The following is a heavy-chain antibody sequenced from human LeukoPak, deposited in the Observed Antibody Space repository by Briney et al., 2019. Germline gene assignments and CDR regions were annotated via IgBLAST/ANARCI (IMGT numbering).Heavy chain of an antibody. V-gene: IGHV4-39*02. D-gene: IGHD3-22*01. J-gene: IGHJ6*02. Sequence: PSETLSLTCTVSGGSISTPSSYWGWIRQPPGKGLEWIGSVFYTGKTHYNSSLKSRVTISVDASQNHFSLKLGSVAAADSALYYCASLDPCYFDSGACHYYYSMDVWGQGTTVTVSS. CDR1: GGSISTPSSY. CDR2: VFYTGKT. CDR3: ASLDPCYFDSGACHYYYSMDV.